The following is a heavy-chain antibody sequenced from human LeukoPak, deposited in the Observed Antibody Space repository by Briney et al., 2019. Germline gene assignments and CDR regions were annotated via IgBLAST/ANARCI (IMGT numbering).Heavy chain of an antibody. CDR2: INPKSGGT. CDR3: ARGPDPIDDYPGYYYYYYGMDV. CDR1: GYNFTDYY. V-gene: IGHV1-2*02. D-gene: IGHD4-11*01. J-gene: IGHJ6*02. Sequence: ASVKVSCKASGYNFTDYYIHWVRQAPGQGLEWMGWINPKSGGTNYAQKFRGRVTMTRDTSISTAYMELSGLRSDDTAVYYCARGPDPIDDYPGYYYYYYGMDVWGQGTTVTVSS.